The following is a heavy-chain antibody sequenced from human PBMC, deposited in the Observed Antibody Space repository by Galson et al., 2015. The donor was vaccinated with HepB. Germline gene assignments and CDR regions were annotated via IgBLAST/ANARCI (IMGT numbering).Heavy chain of an antibody. D-gene: IGHD3-10*01. Sequence: SVKVSCKASGYTFTSYGISWVRQAPGQGLEWMGWISAYNGNTNYAQKLQGRVTMTTDTSTSTAYMELRSLRSDDTAVYYCARDHSSQITMVRGVIITLPDYWGQGTLVTVSS. CDR2: ISAYNGNT. CDR1: GYTFTSYG. CDR3: ARDHSSQITMVRGVIITLPDY. V-gene: IGHV1-18*04. J-gene: IGHJ4*02.